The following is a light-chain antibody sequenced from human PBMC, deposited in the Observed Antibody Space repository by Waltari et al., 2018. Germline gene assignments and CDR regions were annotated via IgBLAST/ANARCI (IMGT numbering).Light chain of an antibody. CDR3: QQYNKWPPLT. V-gene: IGKV3-15*01. J-gene: IGKJ4*01. CDR2: GAS. Sequence: EVLMTQSPATLSVSQGERVTLSCRASQNIHDNLAWYQQKPGQAPRLLIYGASTRATAIPARFRGSGSGTEFTLTISSLQSEDLAIYYCQQYNKWPPLTFGGGTKVEIK. CDR1: QNIHDN.